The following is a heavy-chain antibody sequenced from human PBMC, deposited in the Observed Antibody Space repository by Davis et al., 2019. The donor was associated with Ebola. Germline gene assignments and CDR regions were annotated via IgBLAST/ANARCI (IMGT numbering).Heavy chain of an antibody. J-gene: IGHJ4*02. V-gene: IGHV5-51*01. CDR2: IYPGDSDT. Sequence: GGSLRLSCKGSGYSFTSYWIGWVRQLPGKGLEWMGIIYPGDSDTRYSPSFQGQVTISADKSISTAYLQWSSLKASDTAMYYCARAIGGSYADYWGQGTLVTVSS. D-gene: IGHD1-26*01. CDR1: GYSFTSYW. CDR3: ARAIGGSYADY.